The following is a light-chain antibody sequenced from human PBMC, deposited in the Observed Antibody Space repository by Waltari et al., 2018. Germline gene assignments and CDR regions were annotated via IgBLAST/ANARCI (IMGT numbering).Light chain of an antibody. CDR2: VNS. CDR1: SSNIGAGLN. Sequence: QSVLTQPPSVSGAPGPRVTISCTGSSSNIGAGLNVHWSQQLPGTAPKLLIYVNSNRPSGVPDRFSGSKSGTSASLAITGLQAEDEADYYCQSYDISLSSVVFGGGTTLTVL. V-gene: IGLV1-40*01. CDR3: QSYDISLSSVV. J-gene: IGLJ2*01.